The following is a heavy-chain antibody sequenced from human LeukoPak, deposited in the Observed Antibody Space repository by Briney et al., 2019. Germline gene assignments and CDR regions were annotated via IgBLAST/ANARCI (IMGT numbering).Heavy chain of an antibody. CDR3: AKDFGGSVYDWYFDL. CDR1: GFTFSFYA. J-gene: IGHJ2*01. V-gene: IGHV3-23*01. CDR2: ITSSGNTT. Sequence: GGSLRLSCAASGFTFSFYAMSWVRQAPGKGLEWVAGITSSGNTTYYADPVKGRFTISRDNSRNILYLQMNSLRAEDTAIYYCAKDFGGSVYDWYFDLWGRGTVVTVSS. D-gene: IGHD3-16*01.